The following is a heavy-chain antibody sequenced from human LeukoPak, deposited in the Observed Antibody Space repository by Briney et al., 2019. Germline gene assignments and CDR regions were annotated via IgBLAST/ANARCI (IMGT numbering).Heavy chain of an antibody. J-gene: IGHJ4*02. D-gene: IGHD6-19*01. Sequence: SETLSLTCTVSGGSISSSSYYWGWIRQPPGKGLEWIGEINHSGSTNYNPSLKSRVTISVDTSKNQFSLKLSSVTAADTAVYYCARDEAVVSFYFDHWGQGTLVTVSS. CDR3: ARDEAVVSFYFDH. CDR1: GGSISSSSYY. V-gene: IGHV4-39*07. CDR2: INHSGST.